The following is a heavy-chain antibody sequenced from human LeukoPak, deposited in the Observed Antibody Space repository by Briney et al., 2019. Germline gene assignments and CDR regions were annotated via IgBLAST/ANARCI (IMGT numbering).Heavy chain of an antibody. CDR1: GFIFDDYG. CDR3: ARGGQAGTGDL. Sequence: GGSLRLSCAASGFIFDDYGMTWVRQSPGKGLEWVANIKQDGSETHHVDSVKGRFTISRDNAKDSLYLEMNSLRAEDTAVYYCARGGQAGTGDLWGQGTLVTVSS. D-gene: IGHD3-10*01. CDR2: IKQDGSET. V-gene: IGHV3-7*01. J-gene: IGHJ5*02.